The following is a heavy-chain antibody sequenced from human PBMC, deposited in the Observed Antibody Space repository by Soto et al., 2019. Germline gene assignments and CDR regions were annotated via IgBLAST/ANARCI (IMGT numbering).Heavy chain of an antibody. CDR2: IGGSGDNT. V-gene: IGHV3-23*01. CDR3: VKDMVY. CDR1: GFTFTKYA. Sequence: EVQLLESGGGLVQPGGSLRLSCAASGFTFTKYAMTWVRQAPGKGLEWVSTIGGSGDNTYYADSVKGRFTISRDNSKNTLYLQMDSLRAEDTALYYCVKDMVYWGQGALVTVSS. J-gene: IGHJ4*02. D-gene: IGHD3-10*01.